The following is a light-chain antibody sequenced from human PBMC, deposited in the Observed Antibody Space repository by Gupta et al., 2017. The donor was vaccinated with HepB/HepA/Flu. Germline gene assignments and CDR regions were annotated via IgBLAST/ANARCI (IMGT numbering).Light chain of an antibody. CDR3: QQYGTAPV. CDR1: QNVVTNF. Sequence: EIVLTQPPGPLSLSPGARATLSCKASQNVVTNFLAWYQQRPGQAPRRLIYGASNRATGIPDRFTGSGSGTDFTLTITRLEPEDSAVYYCQQYGTAPVFGGGTKVEIK. V-gene: IGKV3-20*01. CDR2: GAS. J-gene: IGKJ4*01.